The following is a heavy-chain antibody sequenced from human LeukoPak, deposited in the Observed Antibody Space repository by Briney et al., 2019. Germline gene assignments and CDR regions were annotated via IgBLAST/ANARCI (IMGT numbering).Heavy chain of an antibody. D-gene: IGHD3-22*01. J-gene: IGHJ4*02. Sequence: GGSLRLSCAASGFTFSSYAMSWVRQAPGEGLEWVSVISGSGTSTYHADSVKGRFTISRDNSKNTPYLQMDSLRAEDTAFFYCAKLPTYYYESSGFYHFDYWGQGTLVTVSS. CDR1: GFTFSSYA. V-gene: IGHV3-23*01. CDR3: AKLPTYYYESSGFYHFDY. CDR2: ISGSGTST.